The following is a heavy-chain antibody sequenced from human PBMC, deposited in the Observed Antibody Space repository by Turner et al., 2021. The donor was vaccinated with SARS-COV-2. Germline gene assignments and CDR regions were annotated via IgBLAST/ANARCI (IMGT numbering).Heavy chain of an antibody. CDR2: IYHSGSN. CDR1: GGAISSSNW. Sequence: QLQLQESVPGLVNPSGTLSLTCALSGGAISSSNWWSWVRQPPGKGLEWIGEIYHSGSNNYNKYLKSRVNISVDKSKNQFSLKLSSVTAADTAVYYGARRTEGYFNYGMDVWGQGTTVTVSS. D-gene: IGHD6-13*01. CDR3: ARRTEGYFNYGMDV. J-gene: IGHJ6*02. V-gene: IGHV4-4*02.